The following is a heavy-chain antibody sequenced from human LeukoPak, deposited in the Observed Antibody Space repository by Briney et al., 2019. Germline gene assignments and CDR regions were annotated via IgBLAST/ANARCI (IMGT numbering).Heavy chain of an antibody. J-gene: IGHJ4*02. D-gene: IGHD5-12*01. V-gene: IGHV3-21*01. CDR2: ISSSSSYI. Sequence: PGGSLRLSCAASGFTLSFYSMNWVRQAPGKGLEWVSFISSSSSYIYYADSVKGRFTISRDNAKNSLYLQMNSLRAEDTAVYYCARVPPHYSGYDPDYWGQGTLVTVSS. CDR1: GFTLSFYS. CDR3: ARVPPHYSGYDPDY.